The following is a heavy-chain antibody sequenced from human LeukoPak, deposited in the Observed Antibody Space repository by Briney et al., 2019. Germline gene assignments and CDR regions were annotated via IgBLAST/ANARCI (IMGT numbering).Heavy chain of an antibody. J-gene: IGHJ4*02. CDR1: GFTFSNAW. CDR3: TTDGEFFDY. CDR2: IKTKSNGGTA. Sequence: GGSLRLSCAASGFTFSNAWMSWVRQAPRKGLEWVGRIKTKSNGGTADYAAPVKGRFTISRDDSKNTLYLQVNSLKIEDTGVYYCTTDGEFFDYWGQGTLVTVPS. V-gene: IGHV3-15*01.